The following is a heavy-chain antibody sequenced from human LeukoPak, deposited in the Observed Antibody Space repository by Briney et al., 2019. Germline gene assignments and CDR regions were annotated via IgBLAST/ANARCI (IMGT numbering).Heavy chain of an antibody. D-gene: IGHD4/OR15-4a*01. CDR3: ARSSAHGAMPFDY. Sequence: SETLSLTCTVPGGSINSYCRSWIRQTPGKGLEWIGHIYYSVSTNYSTYPLCRLTISLDTSKNQFSLNLSSMTAADTTVYSSARSSAHGAMPFDYGGQGTLVTVSS. V-gene: IGHV4-59*08. CDR1: GGSINSYC. CDR2: IYYSVST. J-gene: IGHJ4*02.